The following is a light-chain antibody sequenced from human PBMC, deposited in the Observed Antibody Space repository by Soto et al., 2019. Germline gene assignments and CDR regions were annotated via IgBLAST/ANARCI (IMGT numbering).Light chain of an antibody. J-gene: IGKJ1*01. V-gene: IGKV3-20*01. CDR3: QQYGISPRT. CDR1: QSFRGNY. CDR2: GAS. Sequence: IRLTQSACTLSLSTGERATLSCRASQSFRGNYLAWYQQKPGQAPRLLIYGASSRATGIPDRFSGSGSGTDFTLTISRLEPEDIAVYYCQQYGISPRTFGQPTPVDI.